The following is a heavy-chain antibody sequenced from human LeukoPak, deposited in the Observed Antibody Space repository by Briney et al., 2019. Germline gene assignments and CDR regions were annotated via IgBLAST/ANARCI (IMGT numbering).Heavy chain of an antibody. Sequence: SETLSLTCAVYGGSFSGYYWSWIRQPPGKGLEWIGEINHSGSTNYNPSLKSRVTISVDTSKNQFSLKLSSVTAADTAVYYCAREANYDFWSGYYDAPNWFDPWGQGTLVTVSS. V-gene: IGHV4-34*01. CDR3: AREANYDFWSGYYDAPNWFDP. D-gene: IGHD3-3*01. J-gene: IGHJ5*02. CDR2: INHSGST. CDR1: GGSFSGYY.